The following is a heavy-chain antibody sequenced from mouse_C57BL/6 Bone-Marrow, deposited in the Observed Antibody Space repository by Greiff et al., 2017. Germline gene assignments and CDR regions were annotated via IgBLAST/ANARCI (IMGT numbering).Heavy chain of an antibody. CDR2: IDPENGGT. D-gene: IGHD1-1*01. V-gene: IGHV14-4*01. J-gene: IGHJ3*01. CDR3: AALVYYGSRTWFAY. Sequence: VQLQQSGAELVRPGASVKLSCTASGYNIKDDYMHWVKQRPERCLAWIGWIDPENGGTEYASKFQGKATITADTSSNTAYLQLSSQTSEDTAVYSGAALVYYGSRTWFAYWGQGTLVTVSA. CDR1: GYNIKDDY.